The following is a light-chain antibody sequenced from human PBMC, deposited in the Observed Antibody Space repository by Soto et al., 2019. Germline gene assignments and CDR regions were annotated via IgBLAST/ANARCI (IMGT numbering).Light chain of an antibody. V-gene: IGKV1-5*02. CDR1: QNIGSR. Sequence: DFQMTQSPSTLSASLGDRVTLICRASQNIGSRLAWFQQKPGKAPKLLIYDASTLESGVPSRFSGSGSGTEFTLTISSLQPDDFATYYCQQYNSYSFGQGTKVDI. J-gene: IGKJ1*01. CDR3: QQYNSYS. CDR2: DAS.